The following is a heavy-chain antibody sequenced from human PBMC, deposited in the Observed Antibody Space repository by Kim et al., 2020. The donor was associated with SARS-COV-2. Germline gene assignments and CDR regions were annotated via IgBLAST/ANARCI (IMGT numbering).Heavy chain of an antibody. CDR3: ARAGTIFGVVPHYYGSGSPYYYGMDV. J-gene: IGHJ6*02. CDR2: IYYSGST. Sequence: SETLSLTCTVSGGSISSYYWSWIRQPPGKGLEWIGYIYYSGSTNYNPSLKSRVTISVDTSKNQFSLKLSSVTAADTAVYYCARAGTIFGVVPHYYGSGSPYYYGMDVWGQGTTVTVSS. D-gene: IGHD3-10*01. V-gene: IGHV4-59*01. CDR1: GGSISSYY.